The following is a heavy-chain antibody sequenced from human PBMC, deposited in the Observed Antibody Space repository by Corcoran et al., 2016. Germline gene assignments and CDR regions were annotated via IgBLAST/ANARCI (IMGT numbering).Heavy chain of an antibody. D-gene: IGHD6-19*01. CDR3: EKGTIAVAAKVDY. CDR1: GFTFDDYA. CDR2: ISWNSGSI. Sequence: EVQLVESGGGLVQPGRSLRLSCAASGFTFDDYAMHWVRQAPGKGLEWVSGISWNSGSIGYADSVKGRFTISRDNAKNSLYLQMNRLRADDTALYYFEKGTIAVAAKVDYWGQGTLVTVSS. V-gene: IGHV3-9*01. J-gene: IGHJ4*02.